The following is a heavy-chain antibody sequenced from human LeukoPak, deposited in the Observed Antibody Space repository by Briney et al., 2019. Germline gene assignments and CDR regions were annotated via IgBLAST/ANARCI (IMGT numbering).Heavy chain of an antibody. D-gene: IGHD3-10*01. Sequence: QPGGSLRLSCSASGFTFSTYAMSWVREAPGKGLEGVSGISISGGSTYYADSVKGRFTISRDNSKDTLDLQINRRRAQDTAVYYCAKDRDLLFAHCWFDLWGQGTLVTVSS. CDR2: ISISGGST. CDR3: AKDRDLLFAHCWFDL. CDR1: GFTFSTYA. V-gene: IGHV3-23*01. J-gene: IGHJ5*02.